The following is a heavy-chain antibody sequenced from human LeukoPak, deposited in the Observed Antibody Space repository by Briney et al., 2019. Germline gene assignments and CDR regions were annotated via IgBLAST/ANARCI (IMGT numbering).Heavy chain of an antibody. CDR3: ARQGPGGYYDSSGYYVLYWYFDL. CDR2: IHYSGST. J-gene: IGHJ2*01. V-gene: IGHV4-59*08. Sequence: PSETLSLTCTFSGGSISSYHWNWIRQPPGKGLEWIGYIHYSGSTDYNPALKSRVTISVDTSKHQLSLKLSSVTAADTAVYYCARQGPGGYYDSSGYYVLYWYFDLWGRGTLVTVSS. CDR1: GGSISSYH. D-gene: IGHD3-22*01.